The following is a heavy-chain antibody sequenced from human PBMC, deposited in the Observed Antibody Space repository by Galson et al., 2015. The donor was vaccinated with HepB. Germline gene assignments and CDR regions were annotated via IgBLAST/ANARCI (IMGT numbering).Heavy chain of an antibody. D-gene: IGHD2-2*01. J-gene: IGHJ6*02. CDR1: GFTFSDYY. CDR2: IHTSSTYT. Sequence: LRLSCAASGFTFSDYYMSWIRQAPGKGLEWVSYIHTSSTYTYYADSVKGRFTISRDNAKNSLYLQMDSLRAEDTAVYYCARDYGIVVVPALYGLDVWGQGTTVTVSS. CDR3: ARDYGIVVVPALYGLDV. V-gene: IGHV3-11*06.